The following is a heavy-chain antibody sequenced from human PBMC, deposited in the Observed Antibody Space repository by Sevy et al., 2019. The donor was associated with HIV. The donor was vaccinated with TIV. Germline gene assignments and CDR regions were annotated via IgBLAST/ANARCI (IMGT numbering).Heavy chain of an antibody. J-gene: IGHJ4*02. Sequence: SETLSLTCTVSGDSTSNSIYYWGWIRQPPGKGLEWIASVFYSGVAYYNPSLMNRITISVDTSRNQFSLKLTSVTAADTAVYYCARLHIRSDTPFPFVPTFDAWGQGALVTVSS. CDR1: GDSTSNSIYY. D-gene: IGHD3-3*01. CDR2: VFYSGVA. CDR3: ARLHIRSDTPFPFVPTFDA. V-gene: IGHV4-39*01.